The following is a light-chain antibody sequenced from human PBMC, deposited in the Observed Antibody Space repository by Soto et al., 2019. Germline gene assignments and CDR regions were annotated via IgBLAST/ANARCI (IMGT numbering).Light chain of an antibody. CDR3: QQYSTYPLT. CDR2: DAS. V-gene: IGKV1D-16*01. J-gene: IGKJ4*01. CDR1: QGINTW. Sequence: DIQMTHSPPSLSAFVGDRVTITCRASQGINTWIAWYQQKPEKAPTSLIYDASSLESGVPSRFSGSGSGTDFTLTISSLQPEDVATYYCQQYSTYPLTFGGGTKVDIK.